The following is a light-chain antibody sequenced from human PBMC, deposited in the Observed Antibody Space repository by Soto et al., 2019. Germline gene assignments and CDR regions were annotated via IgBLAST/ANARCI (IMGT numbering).Light chain of an antibody. CDR1: STDVGGYNY. J-gene: IGLJ1*01. CDR2: EVS. V-gene: IGLV2-8*01. Sequence: QSALTQPPSASGPAGQSVTISCTGTSTDVGGYNYVSWYQQHPGKAPKLMIYEVSKRPSGVPDRFSGSKSGNTASLTVSGLQAEDEADYYCSSYAGNNIHYVFGTGTKVTVL. CDR3: SSYAGNNIHYV.